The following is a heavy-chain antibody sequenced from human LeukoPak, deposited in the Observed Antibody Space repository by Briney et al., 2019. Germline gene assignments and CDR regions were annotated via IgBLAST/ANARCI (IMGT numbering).Heavy chain of an antibody. V-gene: IGHV4-31*03. D-gene: IGHD2-2*01. J-gene: IGHJ4*02. CDR3: ARQGSTSPGRFDY. CDR2: IYYSGST. Sequence: SETLSLTCTVSGGSISSGGYYWSWIRQHPGKGLEWIGYIYYSGSTYYNPSLKSRVTISVDTSKNQFSLKLSSVTAADTAVYYCARQGSTSPGRFDYWGQGTLVTVSS. CDR1: GGSISSGGYY.